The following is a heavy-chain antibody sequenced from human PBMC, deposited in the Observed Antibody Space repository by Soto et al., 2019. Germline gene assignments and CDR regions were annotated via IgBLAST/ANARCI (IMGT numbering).Heavy chain of an antibody. Sequence: PGGSLRLSCAASVFTFSNAWMNWVRQAPGKGLEWVGRIKSKTDGGTTDYAAPVKGRFTISRDDSKNTLYLQMNSLKTEDTAVYYCWCTNGGYGSGRPVDAFDIWGQRTMVTVSS. CDR3: WCTNGGYGSGRPVDAFDI. CDR1: VFTFSNAW. V-gene: IGHV3-15*07. J-gene: IGHJ3*02. CDR2: IKSKTDGGTT. D-gene: IGHD3-10*01.